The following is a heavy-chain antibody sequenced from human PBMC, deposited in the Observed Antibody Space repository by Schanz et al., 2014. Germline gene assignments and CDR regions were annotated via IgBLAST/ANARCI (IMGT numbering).Heavy chain of an antibody. Sequence: QVQLVQSGAEVTKPGSSVKVSCKASGGTFSRYAISWVRQAPGQGLEWMGRIIPNLGSANYAQKLQGRITITADKSTITVYMELSSLRSEDTAIYDCARGNTIFGVVILGWLDPWGQGTLVTVSS. CDR2: IIPNLGSA. V-gene: IGHV1-69*04. D-gene: IGHD3-3*01. CDR1: GGTFSRYA. CDR3: ARGNTIFGVVILGWLDP. J-gene: IGHJ5*02.